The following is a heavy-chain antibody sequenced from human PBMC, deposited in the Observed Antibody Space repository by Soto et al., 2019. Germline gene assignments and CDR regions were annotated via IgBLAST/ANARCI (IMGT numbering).Heavy chain of an antibody. V-gene: IGHV3-23*01. CDR2: ISGSGGST. Sequence: LRLSCAASGFTFSSYAMSWVRQAPGKGLEWVSAISGSGGSTYYADSVKGRFTISRDNSKNTLYLQMNSLRAEDTAVYYCAKARKVTTRSFGYWGKGILVTVSS. J-gene: IGHJ4*02. CDR3: AKARKVTTRSFGY. CDR1: GFTFSSYA. D-gene: IGHD4-17*01.